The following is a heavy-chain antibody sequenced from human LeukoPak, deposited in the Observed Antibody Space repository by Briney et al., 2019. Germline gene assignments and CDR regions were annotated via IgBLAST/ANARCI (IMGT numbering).Heavy chain of an antibody. CDR3: ARGVIAAAEVDAFDI. CDR2: IYTSGST. Sequence: SETLSLTCTVSGGSISSYYWSWIRQPAGKGLEWIGRIYTSGSTNYNPSLKSRVTMSVDTSKNQFSLKLSSVTAADTAVYYCARGVIAAAEVDAFDIWGQGTMVTVSS. CDR1: GGSISSYY. J-gene: IGHJ3*02. V-gene: IGHV4-4*07. D-gene: IGHD6-13*01.